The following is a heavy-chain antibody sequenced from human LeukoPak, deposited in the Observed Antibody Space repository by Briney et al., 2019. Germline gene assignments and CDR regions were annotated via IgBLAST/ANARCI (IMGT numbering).Heavy chain of an antibody. J-gene: IGHJ4*02. D-gene: IGHD3-10*01. V-gene: IGHV1-18*01. CDR3: ARDPFGFGIDY. CDR1: GYTFTTYG. CDR2: ISTYNGNT. Sequence: ASVKVSCKASGYTFTTYGISWVRQAPGQGLEWMGWISTYNGNTNYAQKLQGRVTVTTGTSTSTVYMELRSLRSDDTAVYYCARDPFGFGIDYWGQGTLVTVSS.